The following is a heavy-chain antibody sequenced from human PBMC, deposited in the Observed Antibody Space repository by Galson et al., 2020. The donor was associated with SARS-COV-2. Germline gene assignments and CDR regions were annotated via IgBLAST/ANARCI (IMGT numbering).Heavy chain of an antibody. D-gene: IGHD3-9*01. CDR3: ARTSYDILTGYYSYGDY. Sequence: YGPTLVKPTQTLTRTCTFSGYSLSTSGMCVSWIRQPPGKALEWLARIDWDEEKYYSTSLKTRLTISKDTSKNQVVLTMTNMDPVDTATYYCARTSYDILTGYYSYGDYWGQGTLVTVSS. V-gene: IGHV2-70*11. CDR1: GYSLSTSGMC. CDR2: IDWDEEK. J-gene: IGHJ4*02.